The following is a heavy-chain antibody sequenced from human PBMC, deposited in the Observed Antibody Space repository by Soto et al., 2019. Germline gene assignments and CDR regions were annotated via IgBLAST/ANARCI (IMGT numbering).Heavy chain of an antibody. D-gene: IGHD1-26*01. CDR1: GYTFTTYY. J-gene: IGHJ6*02. V-gene: IGHV1-46*01. CDR3: ARDRGRGGSYHIYFYGMDV. CDR2: INPSGGSI. Sequence: QVQVVQSGAEVKKPGASVKVSCKASGYTFTTYYIHWVRQAPGQGLEWMGVINPSGGSINYAQKFQGRVTMTRDTATSTVYMERSSLRSEDKAVYYCARDRGRGGSYHIYFYGMDVWGQGTTVTVSS.